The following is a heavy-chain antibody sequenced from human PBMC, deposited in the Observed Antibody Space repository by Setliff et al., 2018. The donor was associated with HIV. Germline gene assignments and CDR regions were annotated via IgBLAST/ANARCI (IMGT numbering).Heavy chain of an antibody. CDR3: ARLHVPAAVGAFDI. CDR1: GYSISSGYY. J-gene: IGHJ3*02. CDR2: IYIRGDT. Sequence: PSETLSLTCDVSGYSISSGYYWSWIRQPAGKGLEWIGRIYIRGDTHYNPSLKSRVTISVDTSKNQFSLSLSSVTAADTAMYYCARLHVPAAVGAFDIWGQGTLVTVSS. V-gene: IGHV4-38-2*01. D-gene: IGHD2-2*01.